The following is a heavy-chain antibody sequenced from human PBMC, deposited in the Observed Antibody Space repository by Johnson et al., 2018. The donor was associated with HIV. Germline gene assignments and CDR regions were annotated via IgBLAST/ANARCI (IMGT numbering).Heavy chain of an antibody. CDR3: AKCIWGSSLIDAFDI. V-gene: IGHV3-30*02. CDR1: GFTFSSYG. Sequence: QVQLVESGGGLVQPGGSLRLSCAASGFTFSSYGMHWVRQAPGKGLEWVAFIRYDGSNKYYADSVKGRFTISRDNSKNTLHLQMNSLRAEDTAVYYCAKCIWGSSLIDAFDIWGQGTMVTVSS. J-gene: IGHJ3*02. CDR2: IRYDGSNK. D-gene: IGHD6-13*01.